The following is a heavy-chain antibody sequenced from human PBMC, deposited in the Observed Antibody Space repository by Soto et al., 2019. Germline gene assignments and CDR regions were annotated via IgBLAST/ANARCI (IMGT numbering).Heavy chain of an antibody. D-gene: IGHD6-19*01. CDR1: GFTFSSYA. CDR2: ISGSGGST. V-gene: IGHV3-23*01. J-gene: IGHJ5*01. CDR3: AQGGEVAVAGTRRWFDT. Sequence: GGSLRLSCAASGFTFSSYAMSWVRQAPGKGLEWVSAISGSGGSTYYADSVKGRFTISRDNSKNTLYLQMNSLRAEDTAVYYCAQGGEVAVAGTRRWFDTWGHGTLVPVSS.